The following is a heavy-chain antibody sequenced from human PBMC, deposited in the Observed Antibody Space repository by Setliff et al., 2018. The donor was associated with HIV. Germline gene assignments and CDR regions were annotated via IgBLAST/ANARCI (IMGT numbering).Heavy chain of an antibody. J-gene: IGHJ1*01. CDR1: GGTFSSYG. D-gene: IGHD4-17*01. CDR2: IIPMFGTG. Sequence: SVKVSCKASGGTFSSYGISWVRQAPGQGLEWMGAIIPMFGTGFYAQKFQGRVTMTTDTSTSTAYMELRSLRSDDTAVYYCAREMEPPYTVTTFGIFQHWGQGTLVTVSS. CDR3: AREMEPPYTVTTFGIFQH. V-gene: IGHV1-69*05.